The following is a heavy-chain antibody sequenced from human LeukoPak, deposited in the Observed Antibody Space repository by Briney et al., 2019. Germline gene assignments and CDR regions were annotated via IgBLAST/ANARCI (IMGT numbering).Heavy chain of an antibody. V-gene: IGHV1-69*06. CDR3: ARDPSDYYGMDV. CDR2: IISIFGTA. Sequence: SVKVSCKASGGTFSSYAISWVRQAPGQGLEWMGGIISIFGTANYAQKFQGRVTITADKSTSTAYMELSSLRSEDTAVYYCARDPSDYYGMDVWGKGTTVTVSS. D-gene: IGHD3-3*01. J-gene: IGHJ6*04. CDR1: GGTFSSYA.